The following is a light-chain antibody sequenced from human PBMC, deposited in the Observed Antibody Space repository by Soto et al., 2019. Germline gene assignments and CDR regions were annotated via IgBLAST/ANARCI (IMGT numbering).Light chain of an antibody. CDR2: AAS. V-gene: IGKV3-20*01. Sequence: EIVLTQSPGTLSLSPGERATLSCRASQSVGINYLAWYQQKPGQAPRLLIYAASSRATGIPDRFSGSGSGTDFTLTISRLEPEDFAVYYCQQYGTSPWTFGQGTKVEIK. CDR1: QSVGINY. CDR3: QQYGTSPWT. J-gene: IGKJ1*01.